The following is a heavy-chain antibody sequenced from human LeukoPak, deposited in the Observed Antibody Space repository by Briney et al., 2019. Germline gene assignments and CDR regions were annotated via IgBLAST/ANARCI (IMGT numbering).Heavy chain of an antibody. CDR3: ARVSDTAMVGYYFDY. D-gene: IGHD5-18*01. CDR1: GGSISSGDYY. CDR2: IYYSGST. V-gene: IGHV4-30-4*08. Sequence: SETLSLTCTVSGGSISSGDYYWSWIRQPPGKGLEWIGYIYYSGSTYYNPSLKSRVTISVDTSKNQFSLKLSSVTAADTAVYYCARVSDTAMVGYYFDYWGQGTLVTVSS. J-gene: IGHJ4*02.